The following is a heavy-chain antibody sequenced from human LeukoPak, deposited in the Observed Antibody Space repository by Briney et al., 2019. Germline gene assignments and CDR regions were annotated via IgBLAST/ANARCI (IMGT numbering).Heavy chain of an antibody. CDR2: INPNSGGT. D-gene: IGHD3-9*01. J-gene: IGHJ4*02. Sequence: ASVKVSCKASGYTFTGYYMHWVRQAPGQGLEWMGWINPNSGGTNYAQKFQGRVTMTRDTSISTAYMELSRLRTDDTAVYYCAGVGPPLRYFDNYYFDYWGQGTLVTVSS. CDR3: AGVGPPLRYFDNYYFDY. V-gene: IGHV1-2*02. CDR1: GYTFTGYY.